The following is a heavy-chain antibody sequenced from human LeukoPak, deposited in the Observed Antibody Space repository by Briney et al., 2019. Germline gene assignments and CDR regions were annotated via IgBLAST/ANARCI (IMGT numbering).Heavy chain of an antibody. CDR1: GFTFSSYW. CDR2: INSDGSST. D-gene: IGHD3-22*01. CDR3: ARDRYDSSGYYSPNFDY. J-gene: IGHJ4*02. V-gene: IGHV3-74*01. Sequence: PGGSLRLSCAASGFTFSSYWMHWVRQAPGKGLVWVSRINSDGSSTSYADSVKGRFTISRDNAKNTLYLQTNSLRAEDTAVYYCARDRYDSSGYYSPNFDYWGQGTLVTVSS.